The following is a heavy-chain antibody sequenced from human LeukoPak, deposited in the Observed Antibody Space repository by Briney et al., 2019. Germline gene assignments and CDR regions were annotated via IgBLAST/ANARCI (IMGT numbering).Heavy chain of an antibody. CDR1: GFTFSTYW. Sequence: GGSLRLSCAASGFTFSTYWMSWVRQAPGKGLEWVANIKQDGSEKYYLDSVKGRFTISRDNAKNSLYLQMTSLRAEDTAVYFCTREAAAGIDYWGQRTLVTVSS. J-gene: IGHJ4*02. V-gene: IGHV3-7*01. D-gene: IGHD6-13*01. CDR2: IKQDGSEK. CDR3: TREAAAGIDY.